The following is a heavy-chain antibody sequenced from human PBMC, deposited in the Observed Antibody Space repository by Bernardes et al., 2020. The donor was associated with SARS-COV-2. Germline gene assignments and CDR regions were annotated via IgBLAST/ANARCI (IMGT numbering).Heavy chain of an antibody. CDR3: AKRGEQQLVRGFDY. CDR2: ITSSGGST. D-gene: IGHD6-13*01. Sequence: GGSLRLSCAASGFTFSSYAMSWVRQAPGKGLEWVSAITSSGGSTYYADSVKGRFTISRDNSKNTLYLLMNSLRAEDTAVYYCAKRGEQQLVRGFDYWGQGTLVTVSS. CDR1: GFTFSSYA. V-gene: IGHV3-23*01. J-gene: IGHJ4*02.